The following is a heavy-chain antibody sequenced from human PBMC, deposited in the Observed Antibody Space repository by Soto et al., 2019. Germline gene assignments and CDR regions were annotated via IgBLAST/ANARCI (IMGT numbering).Heavy chain of an antibody. V-gene: IGHV1-3*01. CDR3: ARLTYYYYYGMDV. D-gene: IGHD3-9*01. Sequence: ASVKVSCKASGYTFTSYAMHWVRQAPGQGLEWMGWINAGNGNTKYSQKLQGRVTITRDTSASTAYMELSSLRSEDTAVYYCARLTYYYYYGMDVWGQGTTVTVSS. J-gene: IGHJ6*02. CDR2: INAGNGNT. CDR1: GYTFTSYA.